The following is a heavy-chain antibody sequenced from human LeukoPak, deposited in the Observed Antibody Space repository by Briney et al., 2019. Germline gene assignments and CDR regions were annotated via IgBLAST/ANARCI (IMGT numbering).Heavy chain of an antibody. V-gene: IGHV4-39*07. CDR1: GGSISSSSYY. D-gene: IGHD6-13*01. CDR2: IYYSGST. CDR3: ARDGFYSSSWYYYYYYMDV. Sequence: SETLSLTCTVSGGSISSSSYYWGWIRQPPGKGLEWIGSIYYSGSTYYNPSLKSRVTISVDTSKNQFSPKLSSVTAADTAVYYCARDGFYSSSWYYYYYYMDVWGKGTTVTVSS. J-gene: IGHJ6*03.